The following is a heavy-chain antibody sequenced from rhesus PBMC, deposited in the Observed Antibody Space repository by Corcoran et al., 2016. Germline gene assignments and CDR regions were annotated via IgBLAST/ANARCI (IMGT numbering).Heavy chain of an antibody. Sequence: VQLQESGPGLVKSSETLPLTCAVSAASFRNYWCTCLRQPPGKGLAWIGEINGNSGSTNYNPSLKSRVTISKDASKKQFSLKLSSVTAADTAVYYCARIDGDIVVADWGQGVLVTVSS. CDR3: ARIDGDIVVAD. D-gene: IGHD2-8*01. CDR1: AASFRNYW. J-gene: IGHJ4*01. CDR2: INGNSGST. V-gene: IGHV4-80*01.